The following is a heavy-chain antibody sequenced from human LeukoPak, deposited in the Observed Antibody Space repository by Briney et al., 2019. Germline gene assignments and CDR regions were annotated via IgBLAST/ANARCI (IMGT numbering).Heavy chain of an antibody. J-gene: IGHJ4*02. V-gene: IGHV1-2*02. D-gene: IGHD6-19*01. CDR2: INPNSGGT. CDR1: GYTFTGYY. CDR3: ARDLSDSSGWTFDY. Sequence: ASVKVSCKASGYTFTGYYMHWVRQAPGQGLEWMGWINPNSGGTNYAQKFQGRVTMTRDTSISTAYMELSRLRSDDTAVYYCARDLSDSSGWTFDYWGQGTLVTASS.